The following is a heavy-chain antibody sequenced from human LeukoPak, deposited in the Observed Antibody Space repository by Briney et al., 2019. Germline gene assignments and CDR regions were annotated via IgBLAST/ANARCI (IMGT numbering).Heavy chain of an antibody. V-gene: IGHV1-8*01. CDR1: GYPFTIYD. J-gene: IGHJ4*02. CDR2: MNPNGIAT. D-gene: IGHD2-2*01. Sequence: GASLKVSCKASGYPFTIYDVNWVRQAAGQGREWLGWMNPNGIATGYSQKFQDRVTLTMDTSTSTAYLELSSLRSEDTAVYDCARGRLSTLWGQGTLVTVSS. CDR3: ARGRLSTL.